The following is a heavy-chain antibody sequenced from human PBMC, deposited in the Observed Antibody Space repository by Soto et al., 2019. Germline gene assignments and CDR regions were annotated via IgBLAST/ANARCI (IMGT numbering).Heavy chain of an antibody. CDR1: GFTFSSYA. CDR2: ISYDGSNK. V-gene: IGHV3-30-3*01. Sequence: SLRLSCAASGFTFSSYAMHWVRQAPGKGLEWVAVISYDGSNKYYADSVKGRFTISRDNSKNTLYLQMNSLRAEDTAVYYCARATSGYSYGPNIFDYWGQGTLVTVSS. J-gene: IGHJ4*02. D-gene: IGHD5-18*01. CDR3: ARATSGYSYGPNIFDY.